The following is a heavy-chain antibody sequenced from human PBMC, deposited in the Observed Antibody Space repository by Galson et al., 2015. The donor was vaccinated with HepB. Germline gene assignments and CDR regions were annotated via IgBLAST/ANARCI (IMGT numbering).Heavy chain of an antibody. Sequence: CAASGFTFSSYALTWVRQAPGQGLEWVSGISGSAGSTYYADSVKGRFTTSRDNSKNTLYLQMNSLRVENTAIYYCAKDYQKQQLEPSARYVMDVWGQGTTVTVSS. CDR3: AKDYQKQQLEPSARYVMDV. CDR2: ISGSAGST. CDR1: GFTFSSYA. V-gene: IGHV3-23*01. J-gene: IGHJ6*02. D-gene: IGHD6-13*01.